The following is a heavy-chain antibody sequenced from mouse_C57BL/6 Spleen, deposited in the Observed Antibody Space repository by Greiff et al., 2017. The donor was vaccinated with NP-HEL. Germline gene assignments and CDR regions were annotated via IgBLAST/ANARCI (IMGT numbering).Heavy chain of an antibody. D-gene: IGHD1-1*01. Sequence: VKLMESGPELVKPGASVKISCKASGYAFSSSWMNWVKQRPGKGLEWIGRIYPGDGDTNYNGKFKGKATLTADKSSSTAYMQLSSLTSEDSAVYFCAREIITTVVGAMDYWGQGTSVTVSS. CDR2: IYPGDGDT. V-gene: IGHV1-82*01. CDR1: GYAFSSSW. J-gene: IGHJ4*01. CDR3: AREIITTVVGAMDY.